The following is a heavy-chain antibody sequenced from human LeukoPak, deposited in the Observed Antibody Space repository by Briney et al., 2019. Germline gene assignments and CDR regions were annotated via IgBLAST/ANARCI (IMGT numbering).Heavy chain of an antibody. J-gene: IGHJ4*02. CDR3: ATYIVGPTLDY. Sequence: GGSLRLSCVASGFTFSASYMTWVRQPPGKGLEWLSYISENSGDTNYADSVKGRFTVSRDNARNSFYLQLDSLRAEDTALYYCATYIVGPTLDYWGQGALVTVSS. CDR1: GFTFSASY. D-gene: IGHD1-26*01. V-gene: IGHV3-11*06. CDR2: ISENSGDT.